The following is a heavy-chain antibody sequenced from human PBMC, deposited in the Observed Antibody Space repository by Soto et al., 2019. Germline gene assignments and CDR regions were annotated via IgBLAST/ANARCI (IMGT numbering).Heavy chain of an antibody. D-gene: IGHD1-1*01. Sequence: QITLKESGPTRVKPTQTLTLACTFSGFSLSSSGVGVGWIRQPPGKALEQLALIYWDDDKRYSPSLNSRLTITKDTPHTQVLLTMSDMDPVSTATYSCAHRAAHQGNWDGGYFDFWGQGALVTVSS. CDR3: AHRAAHQGNWDGGYFDF. J-gene: IGHJ4*02. V-gene: IGHV2-5*02. CDR1: GFSLSSSGVG. CDR2: IYWDDDK.